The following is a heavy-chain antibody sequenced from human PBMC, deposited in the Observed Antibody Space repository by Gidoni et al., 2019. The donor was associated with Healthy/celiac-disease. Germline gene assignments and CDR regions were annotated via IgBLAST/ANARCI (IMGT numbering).Heavy chain of an antibody. J-gene: IGHJ4*02. CDR1: GYSISSGYY. CDR2: ISHSGST. V-gene: IGHV4-38-2*01. CDR3: ARGERITMVQGVIITGYFDY. Sequence: QVQLQESGPGLVKPSETLSLTCAVSGYSISSGYYWGWIRQPPGKGLEWIGSISHSGSTYYNPSLKSRVTISVDTSKNQFSLKLSSVTAADTAVYYCARGERITMVQGVIITGYFDYWGQGTLVTVSS. D-gene: IGHD3-10*01.